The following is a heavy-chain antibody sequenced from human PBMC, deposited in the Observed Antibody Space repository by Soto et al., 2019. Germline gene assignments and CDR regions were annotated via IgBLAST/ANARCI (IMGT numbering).Heavy chain of an antibody. D-gene: IGHD3-10*01. J-gene: IGHJ4*02. CDR1: GYSFTSYW. Sequence: GESLKISCKGFGYSFTSYWIGWVRRVPGKGLEWMGIIFPADSDTRYSPSFQGQVTISADKSISTAYLQWSSLRASDTAMYYCARRRGSDFDYWGQGTLVTVSS. V-gene: IGHV5-51*01. CDR2: IFPADSDT. CDR3: ARRRGSDFDY.